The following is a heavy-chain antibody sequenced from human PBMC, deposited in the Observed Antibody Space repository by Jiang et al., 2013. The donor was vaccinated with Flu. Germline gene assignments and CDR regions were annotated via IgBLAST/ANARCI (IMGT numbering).Heavy chain of an antibody. V-gene: IGHV1-69-2*01. CDR3: ATSTGIYYDSSLSLYDY. CDR2: VDPEDAET. D-gene: IGHD3-22*01. J-gene: IGHJ4*02. CDR1: GYTFTDYY. Sequence: GAEVKKPGATVKISCKVSGYTFTDYYMHWVQRAPGKGLEWMGLVDPEDAETIYAEKFQGRVTITADTSTDTAYMELSSLRSEDTAVYYCATSTGIYYDSSLSLYDYWGQGTLVTVSS.